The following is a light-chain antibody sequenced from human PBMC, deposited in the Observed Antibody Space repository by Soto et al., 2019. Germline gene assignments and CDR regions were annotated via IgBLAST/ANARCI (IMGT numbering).Light chain of an antibody. J-gene: IGKJ5*01. Sequence: EIVLTQSPATLSLSPGERATLSCRASQSVSSYLAWYQKKPGQAPRLLIYDASNRATGIPARFSGSGSGTGFTLTISSLEPEDFAVYYCQQRSNWPPRITFGQGTLLEI. CDR3: QQRSNWPPRIT. CDR2: DAS. CDR1: QSVSSY. V-gene: IGKV3-11*01.